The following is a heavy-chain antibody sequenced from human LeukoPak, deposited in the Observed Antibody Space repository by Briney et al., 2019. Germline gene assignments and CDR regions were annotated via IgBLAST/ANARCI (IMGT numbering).Heavy chain of an antibody. CDR1: GYTFTDYY. CDR3: ARDKFLGYYYYYMDV. D-gene: IGHD1-26*01. V-gene: IGHV1-2*03. J-gene: IGHJ6*03. Sequence: LGASVKVSCKASGYTFTDYYMHWVRQAPGQGLEWMGWFNPNSGGTSYAQKFQGRVTMTRDTSISTAYMELSRLKSDDTAVYYCARDKFLGYYYYYMDVWGQGTTVTVSS. CDR2: FNPNSGGT.